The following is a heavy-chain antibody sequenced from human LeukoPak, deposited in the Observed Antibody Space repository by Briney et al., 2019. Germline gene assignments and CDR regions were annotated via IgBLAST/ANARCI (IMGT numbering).Heavy chain of an antibody. CDR2: MYTSGST. Sequence: SQTLSLTCTVSGGSISSGSFYWSWIRQPAGKGLEWIGRMYTSGSTNYNPSLKSRVTISVDMSKNQFSLKLSSVTAADTAVYYCAVYYYDSSGIYYFDYWGQGTLVTVSS. J-gene: IGHJ4*02. CDR3: AVYYYDSSGIYYFDY. CDR1: GGSISSGSFY. D-gene: IGHD3-22*01. V-gene: IGHV4-61*02.